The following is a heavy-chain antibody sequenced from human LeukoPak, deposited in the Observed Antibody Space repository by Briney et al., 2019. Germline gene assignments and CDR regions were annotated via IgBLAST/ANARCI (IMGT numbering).Heavy chain of an antibody. CDR2: INPNSGDT. CDR3: ARDAAQQATVVITNEPRGTPGAADY. V-gene: IGHV1-2*02. Sequence: ATVKISCKVSGYTFTDYYMHWVQQAPGKGLEWMGWINPNSGDTNYAQKFQGRVTMTRDTSINTAYMELSGLTSDDTAVYYCARDAAQQATVVITNEPRGTPGAADYWGQGTLVTVSS. D-gene: IGHD3-22*01. J-gene: IGHJ4*02. CDR1: GYTFTDYY.